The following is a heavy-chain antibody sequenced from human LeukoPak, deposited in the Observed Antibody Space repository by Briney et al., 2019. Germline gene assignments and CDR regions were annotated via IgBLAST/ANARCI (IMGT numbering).Heavy chain of an antibody. CDR3: ARLYGTYPGWFDP. D-gene: IGHD4-17*01. Sequence: TGVSLRLSCAASGFTFSSYGMHWARQAPGRGLVGVAVIWYDGSNKYYADSVKGRFTISRDNSKNTLYLQMNSLRAEDTAVYYCARLYGTYPGWFDPWGQGTLVTVSS. V-gene: IGHV3-33*01. J-gene: IGHJ5*02. CDR2: IWYDGSNK. CDR1: GFTFSSYG.